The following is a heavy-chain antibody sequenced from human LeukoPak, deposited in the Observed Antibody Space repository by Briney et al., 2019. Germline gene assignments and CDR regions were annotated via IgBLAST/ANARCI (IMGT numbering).Heavy chain of an antibody. J-gene: IGHJ4*02. CDR1: GFTFSSYA. V-gene: IGHV3-64D*09. CDR3: VKGYLLTVTIYPYYFDY. Sequence: PGGSLRLSCSASGFTFSSYAMHWVRQAPGKGLEYVSGISSNGGSTYYADSVKGRFTISRDNSKSTLSLQMSSLRAEDTAVYYCVKGYLLTVTIYPYYFDYWGQGTLVTVSS. D-gene: IGHD4-17*01. CDR2: ISSNGGST.